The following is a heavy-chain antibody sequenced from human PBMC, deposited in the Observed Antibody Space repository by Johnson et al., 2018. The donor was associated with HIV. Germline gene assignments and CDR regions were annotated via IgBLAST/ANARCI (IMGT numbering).Heavy chain of an antibody. J-gene: IGHJ3*02. CDR3: ARGGHSASYYWGQVDAFNI. Sequence: VQLVESGGGLVKPGGSLRLSCAASGFTVSSNYMSWVRQAPGKGLEWVSVIYSGGSTYYADSVKGRFTISRDNAKNSLYLQMHSLRAEDTAVYYCARGGHSASYYWGQVDAFNIWGQGTMVTVSS. V-gene: IGHV3-66*01. CDR2: IYSGGST. D-gene: IGHD1-26*01. CDR1: GFTVSSNY.